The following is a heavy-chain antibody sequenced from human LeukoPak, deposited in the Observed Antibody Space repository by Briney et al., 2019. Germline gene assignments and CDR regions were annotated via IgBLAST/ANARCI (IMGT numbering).Heavy chain of an antibody. CDR3: ARSFGAARPDYYYYVDV. J-gene: IGHJ6*03. CDR2: ISSSGSTI. Sequence: PGGSLRLSCAASGFTFSDYYMSWIRQAPGKGLEWVSYISSSGSTIYYADSVKGRFTISRDNAKNSLYLQMNSLGAEDTAVYYCARSFGAARPDYYYYVDVWGKGTTVTVSS. CDR1: GFTFSDYY. V-gene: IGHV3-11*04. D-gene: IGHD6-6*01.